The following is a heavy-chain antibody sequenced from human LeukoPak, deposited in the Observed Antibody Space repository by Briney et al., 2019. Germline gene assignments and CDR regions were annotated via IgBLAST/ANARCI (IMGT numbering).Heavy chain of an antibody. J-gene: IGHJ4*02. CDR1: GFTFRSYG. V-gene: IGHV3-33*01. D-gene: IGHD3-10*01. CDR2: IWHDGSKK. Sequence: GGSLRLSCAASGFTFRSYGMHWVRQAPGKGLEWVAVIWHDGSKKDYGDSVKGRFTISRDNSKNTLDLEMNSLRAEDTAVYYCARVPTARLYYGSGTSGFDYWGQGILVTVSS. CDR3: ARVPTARLYYGSGTSGFDY.